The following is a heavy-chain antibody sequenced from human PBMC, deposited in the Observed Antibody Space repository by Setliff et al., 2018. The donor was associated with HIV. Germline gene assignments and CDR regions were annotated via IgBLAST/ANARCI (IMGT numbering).Heavy chain of an antibody. Sequence: SETLSLTCTVSGDSVNDRSYFWGWIRQPPGKGLEWIGTFYYNGDSRYNPPLKSRVTISVDTSKNQFSLNLNSVTAADTAVYYCARHSRITMIVVVTTGWFDPWGQGTLVTVSS. CDR2: FYYNGDS. J-gene: IGHJ5*02. D-gene: IGHD3-22*01. V-gene: IGHV4-39*01. CDR3: ARHSRITMIVVVTTGWFDP. CDR1: GDSVNDRSYF.